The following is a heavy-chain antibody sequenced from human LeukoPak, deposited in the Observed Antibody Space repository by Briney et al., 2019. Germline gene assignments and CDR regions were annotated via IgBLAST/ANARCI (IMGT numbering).Heavy chain of an antibody. CDR2: IYYSGST. CDR3: ARRYGSGSYYQTFDY. CDR1: GGSISSSSYH. V-gene: IGHV4-39*01. J-gene: IGHJ4*02. D-gene: IGHD3-10*01. Sequence: PETLSLTCTVSGGSISSSSYHWGWIRQPPGKGLEWIGSIYYSGSTYYNPSLKSRVTISVDTSKNQFSLKLSSVTAADTAVYYCARRYGSGSYYQTFDYWGQGTLVTVSS.